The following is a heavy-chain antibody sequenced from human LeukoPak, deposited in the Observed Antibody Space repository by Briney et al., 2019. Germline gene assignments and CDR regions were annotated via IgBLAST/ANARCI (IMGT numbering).Heavy chain of an antibody. CDR1: GYTFTGYY. CDR3: ARVSFGYGQERAVDY. CDR2: INPNSGGT. V-gene: IGHV1-2*02. Sequence: ASVKVSCKASGYTFTGYYMHWVRQAPGQGLEWMGWINPNSGGTNYAQKFQGRVTMTRDTSISTAYMELSRLRSDDTAVYYCARVSFGYGQERAVDYWGQGILVTASS. J-gene: IGHJ4*02. D-gene: IGHD5-18*01.